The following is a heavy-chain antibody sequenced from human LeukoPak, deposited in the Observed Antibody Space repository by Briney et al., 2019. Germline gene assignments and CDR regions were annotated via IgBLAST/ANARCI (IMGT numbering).Heavy chain of an antibody. V-gene: IGHV4-39*07. Sequence: ASETLPLTCTVSGGSISSSSYYWGWIRQPPGKGLEWIGSIYYSGSTYYNPSLKSRVTISVDTSKNQFSLKLSSVTAADTAVYYCASPRGYDFWSGSAFDYWGQGTLVTVSS. J-gene: IGHJ4*02. D-gene: IGHD3-3*01. CDR3: ASPRGYDFWSGSAFDY. CDR1: GGSISSSSYY. CDR2: IYYSGST.